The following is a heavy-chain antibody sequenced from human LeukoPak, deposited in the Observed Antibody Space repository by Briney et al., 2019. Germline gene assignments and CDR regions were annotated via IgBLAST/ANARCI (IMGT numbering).Heavy chain of an antibody. CDR2: IRSNAYGGTT. D-gene: IGHD5/OR15-5a*01. CDR3: TRGETAPSVKYYFGF. Sequence: HPGGSLRLSCAASGFTFSSSAMSWVRQAPGKGLEWVGFIRSNAYGGTTEYAASVKGRFTVSRDNSKSIAYLQMNSLKTDDTAVYYCTRGETAPSVKYYFGFWGQGTLVTVSS. J-gene: IGHJ4*02. CDR1: GFTFSSSA. V-gene: IGHV3-49*04.